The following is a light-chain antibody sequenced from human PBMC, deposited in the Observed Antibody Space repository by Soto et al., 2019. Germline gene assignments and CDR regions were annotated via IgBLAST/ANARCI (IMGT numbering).Light chain of an antibody. Sequence: DIHMTQSPSSLSSSLGDRVTITFLASQGISTYLNWYQQKPGKAPKVLIYAASSLQSGVPSRFSGSGSETDFTLTISSLQPEDFATYSCQQSNSITWTFGQGTKVDIK. CDR1: QGISTY. J-gene: IGKJ1*01. V-gene: IGKV1-39*01. CDR3: QQSNSITWT. CDR2: AAS.